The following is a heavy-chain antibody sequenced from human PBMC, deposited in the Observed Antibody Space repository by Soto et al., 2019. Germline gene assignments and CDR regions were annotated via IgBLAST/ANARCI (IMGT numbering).Heavy chain of an antibody. CDR3: AREMHLGSGWGDIDI. CDR2: INEDGSKK. J-gene: IGHJ4*02. D-gene: IGHD6-19*01. Sequence: DVQLVESGGALVQPGGSLGLSCAVSGFTVSAKWMSWVRQAPGQGLEWLANINEDGSKKFYVDSVKGRFTISKDNAKNSLSLQLGSLRADDTDVYYCAREMHLGSGWGDIDIWGRGTMVTVSS. CDR1: GFTVSAKW. V-gene: IGHV3-7*03.